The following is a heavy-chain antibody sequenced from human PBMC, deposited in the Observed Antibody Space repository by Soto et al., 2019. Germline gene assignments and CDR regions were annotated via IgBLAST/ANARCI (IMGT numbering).Heavy chain of an antibody. CDR3: ARPRTMATTDYFDY. D-gene: IGHD5-12*01. Sequence: SVKVSCKASGGTFSSYAISWVRQAPGQGLEWMGGIIPIFGTANYAQKFQGRVTITADESTSTAYMELSSLRSEDTAVYYCARPRTMATTDYFDYWGQGTLVTVSS. V-gene: IGHV1-69*13. J-gene: IGHJ4*02. CDR2: IIPIFGTA. CDR1: GGTFSSYA.